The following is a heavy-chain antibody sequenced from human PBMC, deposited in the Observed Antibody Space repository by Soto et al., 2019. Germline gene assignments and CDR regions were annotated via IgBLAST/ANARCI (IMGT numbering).Heavy chain of an antibody. Sequence: TSETLSLTCAVSGDSMNYYWSWIRQPPGKGLEWIGFVYYTGTSGSNPSLKRRVTMSVDTSNHQFSLKLNSLTAADTAGYYCARLAGNNCFAPRGQGNLVPVSS. CDR2: VYYTGTS. D-gene: IGHD6-19*01. V-gene: IGHV4-59*01. CDR3: ARLAGNNCFAP. CDR1: GDSMNYY. J-gene: IGHJ5*02.